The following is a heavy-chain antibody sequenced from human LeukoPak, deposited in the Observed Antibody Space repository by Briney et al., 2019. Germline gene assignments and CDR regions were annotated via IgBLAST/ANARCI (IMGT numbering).Heavy chain of an antibody. CDR3: ARTYCSGGSCHSDY. J-gene: IGHJ4*02. D-gene: IGHD2-15*01. Sequence: PSETLSLTCTVSGGSISTSSYYWSWIRQPPGKGLEWIGYIYYSGSTSYNPSLRSRVTTSVDTSKNQFSLQLSSVTAADTAFYYCARTYCSGGSCHSDYWGQGTLVTVSS. CDR2: IYYSGST. V-gene: IGHV4-61*05. CDR1: GGSISTSSYY.